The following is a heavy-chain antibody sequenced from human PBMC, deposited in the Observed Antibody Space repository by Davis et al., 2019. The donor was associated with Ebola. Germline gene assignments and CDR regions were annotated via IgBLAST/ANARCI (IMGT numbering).Heavy chain of an antibody. Sequence: SETLSLTCTVSGGSISSTTYYWGWIRQPPGKGLEWIGYIYYSGSTNYNPSLKSRVTISVDTSKNQFSLKLSSVTAADTAVYYCARLDPVAGLDYWGQGTLVTVSS. J-gene: IGHJ4*02. CDR3: ARLDPVAGLDY. CDR1: GGSISSTTYY. V-gene: IGHV4-61*05. CDR2: IYYSGST. D-gene: IGHD6-19*01.